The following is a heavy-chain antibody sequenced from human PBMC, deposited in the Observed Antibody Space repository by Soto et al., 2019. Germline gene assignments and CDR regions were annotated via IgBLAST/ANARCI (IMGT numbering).Heavy chain of an antibody. D-gene: IGHD2-21*02. V-gene: IGHV3-53*02. Sequence: EVQVVETGGGLIQPGGSLRLSCAASGFSVRTNYMSWVRQAPGKGLEWVSVFESGGSIYYADSVKGRFIISRDYAKNTVYLQMTSLRAEDTAVYYWGRAGVTPDFFDFWGQGTLATVSS. CDR1: GFSVRTNY. CDR3: GRAGVTPDFFDF. J-gene: IGHJ4*02. CDR2: FESGGSI.